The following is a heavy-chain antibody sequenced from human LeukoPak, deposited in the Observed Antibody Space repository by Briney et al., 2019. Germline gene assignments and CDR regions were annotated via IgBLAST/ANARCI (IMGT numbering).Heavy chain of an antibody. CDR1: GFSLSTSGMC. CDR2: IDWDDDK. CDR3: ARIPPSYYYDSSGYPDY. J-gene: IGHJ4*02. V-gene: IGHV2-70*11. D-gene: IGHD3-22*01. Sequence: SGPALVKPTQTLTLTCTFSGFSLSTSGMCVSWIRQPPGKALEWLARIDWDDDKYYSTSLKTRLTISKDTSKNQVVLTMTNMDPVDTATYYCARIPPSYYYDSSGYPDYWGQGTLVTVSS.